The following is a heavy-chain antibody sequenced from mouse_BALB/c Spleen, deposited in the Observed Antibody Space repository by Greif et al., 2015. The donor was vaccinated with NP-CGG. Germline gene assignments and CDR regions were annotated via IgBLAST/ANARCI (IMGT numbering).Heavy chain of an antibody. J-gene: IGHJ3*01. Sequence: EVQGVESGGGLVQPGGSLRLSCATSGFTLTDYYMSWVRQPPGKALEWLGFIRNKANGYTTEYSASVKGRFTISRDNSQSNLYLQMDTLTAEDSSTYYCARGDGYFWFAYWGQGTLVTVAA. CDR3: ARGDGYFWFAY. CDR2: IRNKANGYTT. V-gene: IGHV7-3*02. CDR1: GFTLTDYY. D-gene: IGHD2-3*01.